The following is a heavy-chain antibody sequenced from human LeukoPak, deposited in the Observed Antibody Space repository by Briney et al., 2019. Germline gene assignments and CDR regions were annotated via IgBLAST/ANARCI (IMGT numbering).Heavy chain of an antibody. CDR3: ASSIVYCSSTSCYFN. CDR1: GFTFSSSA. J-gene: IGHJ4*02. V-gene: IGHV1-58*02. D-gene: IGHD2-2*01. CDR2: IVVGSGNT. Sequence: SVKVSCKASGFTFSSSAMQWVRQARGHRLEWIGWIVVGSGNTNYGQEFQERVTIARDMSTSTAYMELSSLRSDDTAVYYCASSIVYCSSTSCYFNWGQGTLVTVSS.